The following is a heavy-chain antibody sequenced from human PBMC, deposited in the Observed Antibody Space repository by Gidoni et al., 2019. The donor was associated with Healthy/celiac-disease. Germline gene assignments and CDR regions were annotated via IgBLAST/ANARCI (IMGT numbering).Heavy chain of an antibody. CDR3: ARGTYYYDSSGYDYNWFDP. J-gene: IGHJ5*02. D-gene: IGHD3-22*01. CDR2: IYHRGST. V-gene: IGHV4-30-2*01. Sequence: QLQLQESGSGLVKPSQTLSLTCGVSGGYISRGGYTWSWIRQPPGQGLEWIGYIYHRGSTYYNPSLKSRVPISVDRSKNQFSLKLSSVTAADTAVYYCARGTYYYDSSGYDYNWFDPWGQGTLVTVSS. CDR1: GGYISRGGYT.